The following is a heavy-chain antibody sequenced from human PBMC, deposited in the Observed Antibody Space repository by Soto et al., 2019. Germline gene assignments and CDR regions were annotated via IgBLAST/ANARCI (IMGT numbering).Heavy chain of an antibody. J-gene: IGHJ6*03. CDR3: ASIYCSSTCCSYYYYYMDV. V-gene: IGHV1-18*01. CDR2: ISAYNGNT. D-gene: IGHD2-2*01. Sequence: ASVKVSCKASGYTFTSNGISWVRQAPGQGLEWMGWISAYNGNTNYAQKLQGRVTMTTDTSTSTAYMELRSLRSDDTAVYYCASIYCSSTCCSYYYYYMDVWGKGTTVTVSS. CDR1: GYTFTSNG.